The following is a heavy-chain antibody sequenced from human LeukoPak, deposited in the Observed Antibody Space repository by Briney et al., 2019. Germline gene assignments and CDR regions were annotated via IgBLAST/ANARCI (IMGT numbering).Heavy chain of an antibody. CDR2: IGGNGDST. CDR3: AKVPGFWSGYIHYFDY. J-gene: IGHJ4*02. D-gene: IGHD3-3*01. Sequence: GGSLRLSRAASGFTFSSYAMSWVRQAPGTGLEWVSTIGGNGDSTSYADSVKGRFTISRDNSKNTLFLQMNSLRAEDTAVYYCAKVPGFWSGYIHYFDYWGQGTLVTVSS. CDR1: GFTFSSYA. V-gene: IGHV3-23*01.